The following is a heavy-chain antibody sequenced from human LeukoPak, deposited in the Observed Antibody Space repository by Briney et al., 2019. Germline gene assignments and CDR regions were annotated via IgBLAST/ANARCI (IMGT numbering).Heavy chain of an antibody. Sequence: SSYAISWVRQAPGQGLEWLGRTYYKSKWNNEYAISVKSRISINPDTPKNQFSLHLNSVTPEDTAVYFCARSAAGTLDYWGQGTLVTVSS. V-gene: IGHV6-1*01. J-gene: IGHJ4*02. CDR3: ARSAAGTLDY. CDR1: SSYA. D-gene: IGHD6-13*01. CDR2: TYYKSKWNN.